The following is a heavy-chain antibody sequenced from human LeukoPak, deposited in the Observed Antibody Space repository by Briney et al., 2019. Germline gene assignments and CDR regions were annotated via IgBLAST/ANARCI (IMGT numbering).Heavy chain of an antibody. CDR2: IYYSGST. Sequence: SETLSLTCTVSGGSISSYYWSWIRQPPGKGLEWIGYIYYSGSTNYNPSLKSRVTISVDTSKNQFSLKLSSVTAADTAVYYCARDAYSGSPAVLGYRGQGTLVTVSS. CDR1: GGSISSYY. D-gene: IGHD1-26*01. V-gene: IGHV4-59*01. CDR3: ARDAYSGSPAVLGY. J-gene: IGHJ4*02.